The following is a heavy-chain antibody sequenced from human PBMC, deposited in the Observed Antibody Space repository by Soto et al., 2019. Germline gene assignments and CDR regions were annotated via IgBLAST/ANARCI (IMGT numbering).Heavy chain of an antibody. CDR3: ARDRFSGAPGYFDY. CDR1: GYTFTNYG. CDR2: ISGYNGNT. Sequence: ASVKVSCKTSGYTFTNYGISWVRQAPGQGLEWMGWISGYNGNTNYAEKFQGRVTMTTDTSTSIAYMELRSPRSDDTAVYYCARDRFSGAPGYFDYWGQGTLVTVSS. J-gene: IGHJ4*02. D-gene: IGHD1-26*01. V-gene: IGHV1-18*01.